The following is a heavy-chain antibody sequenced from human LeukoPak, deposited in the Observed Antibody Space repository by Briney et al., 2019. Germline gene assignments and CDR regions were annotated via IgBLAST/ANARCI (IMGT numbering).Heavy chain of an antibody. J-gene: IGHJ4*02. D-gene: IGHD3-3*01. Sequence: SETLSLTCTVSGGSISSGGYYWSWIRQHPGKGLEWIGYIYYSGSTYYNPSLKSRVTISVDTSKNQFSLKLSSVTAADTAVYYCAGAAYYDFWSGYPLFYFDYWGQGTLVTVSS. V-gene: IGHV4-31*03. CDR3: AGAAYYDFWSGYPLFYFDY. CDR2: IYYSGST. CDR1: GGSISSGGYY.